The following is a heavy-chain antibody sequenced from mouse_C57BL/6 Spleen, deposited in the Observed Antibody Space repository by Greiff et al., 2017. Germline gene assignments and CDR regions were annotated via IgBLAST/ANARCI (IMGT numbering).Heavy chain of an antibody. D-gene: IGHD3-2*02. CDR3: ARESSGYAFDY. J-gene: IGHJ2*01. V-gene: IGHV1-82*01. CDR2: IYPGDGDT. Sequence: QVQLQQSGPELVKPGASVKISCTASGYAFSSSWMNWVKQRPGKGLEWIGRIYPGDGDTNYNGKFKGKATLTADKSSSTAYMQLSSLTSEDSAVYFCARESSGYAFDYWGQGTTLTVSS. CDR1: GYAFSSSW.